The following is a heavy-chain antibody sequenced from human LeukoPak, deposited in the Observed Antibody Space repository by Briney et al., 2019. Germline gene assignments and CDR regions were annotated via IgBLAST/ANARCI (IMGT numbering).Heavy chain of an antibody. CDR3: APVVPTADLKY. CDR1: GFSVSTNH. D-gene: IGHD2-2*01. Sequence: GGAPRLSCAAPGFSVSTNHMTRGRPGPGEGLEWVSVIYSGGATYYADSVKGRFTISRDNFKKTLFLQMNSLRVEDTAVYYCAPVVPTADLKYWGQGTLVTVSS. CDR2: IYSGGAT. V-gene: IGHV3-53*01. J-gene: IGHJ4*02.